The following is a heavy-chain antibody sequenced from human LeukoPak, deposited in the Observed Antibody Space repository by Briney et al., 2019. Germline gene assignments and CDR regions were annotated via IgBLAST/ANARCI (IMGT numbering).Heavy chain of an antibody. CDR1: GLTFINAW. V-gene: IGHV3-15*01. Sequence: KAGGSLRLSCATSGLTFINAWMSWFRQAPGKGLEWVGRIKSKTDGETSDYAAPVQGRFTISRDDSKNNLYLQMNSLKIEDTAVYYCATDPGEWEPIWGQGTMVTVSS. J-gene: IGHJ3*02. CDR2: IKSKTDGETS. D-gene: IGHD1-26*01. CDR3: ATDPGEWEPI.